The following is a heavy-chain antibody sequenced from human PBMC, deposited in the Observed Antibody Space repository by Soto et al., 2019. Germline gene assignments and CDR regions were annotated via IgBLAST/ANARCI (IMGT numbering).Heavy chain of an antibody. CDR2: IIPIFGTA. CDR3: ARGGNYYDSSGYYYFDY. Sequence: SVKVSCKASGGTFSSYAISWVRQAPGQGLEWMGGIIPIFGTANYAQKFQGRVTITADESTSTAYMELSSLRSEDTAVYYCARGGNYYDSSGYYYFDYWGQGTLVTVSS. D-gene: IGHD3-22*01. V-gene: IGHV1-69*13. J-gene: IGHJ4*02. CDR1: GGTFSSYA.